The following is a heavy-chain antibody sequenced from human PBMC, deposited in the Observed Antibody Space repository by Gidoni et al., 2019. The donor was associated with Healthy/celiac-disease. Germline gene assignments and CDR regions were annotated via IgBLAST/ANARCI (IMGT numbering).Heavy chain of an antibody. CDR3: AKMGTTSFFFDY. Sequence: EVQLLESGGGLVQPGGSLRLSCAASGFPFSSYAMGWVRQAPGKGLEWVSAISGSGGSTYYADSVKGRFTISRDNSKNTLYLQMNSLRAEDTAVYYCAKMGTTSFFFDYWGQGTLVTVSS. D-gene: IGHD7-27*01. J-gene: IGHJ4*02. CDR2: ISGSGGST. CDR1: GFPFSSYA. V-gene: IGHV3-23*01.